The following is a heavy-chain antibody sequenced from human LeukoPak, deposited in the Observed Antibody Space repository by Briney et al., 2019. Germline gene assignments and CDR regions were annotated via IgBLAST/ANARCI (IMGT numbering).Heavy chain of an antibody. Sequence: GGSLRLSCAASGFTFSDYYMSWIRQAPGKGLEWVSYISSSGSTIYYADSVKGRFTISRDNAKNSLYLQMSSLRAEDTAVYYCARVKYQLLLEWFDPWGQGTLVTVSS. D-gene: IGHD2-2*01. J-gene: IGHJ5*02. CDR2: ISSSGSTI. CDR1: GFTFSDYY. V-gene: IGHV3-11*04. CDR3: ARVKYQLLLEWFDP.